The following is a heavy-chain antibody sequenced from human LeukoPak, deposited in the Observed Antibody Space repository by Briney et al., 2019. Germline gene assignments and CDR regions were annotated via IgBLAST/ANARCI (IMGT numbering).Heavy chain of an antibody. V-gene: IGHV4-4*07. CDR3: ARGFYYYDSSGYLEYFQH. CDR1: GGSISYSY. J-gene: IGHJ1*01. CDR2: IYTNGGT. Sequence: SETLSLTCTVSGGSISYSYWTWIRQPAGKGLEWIGRIYTNGGTNYNPSLKSRVTMSVDTSKNQFSLKLSSVTAADTAAYYCARGFYYYDSSGYLEYFQHWGQGTLVTVSS. D-gene: IGHD3-22*01.